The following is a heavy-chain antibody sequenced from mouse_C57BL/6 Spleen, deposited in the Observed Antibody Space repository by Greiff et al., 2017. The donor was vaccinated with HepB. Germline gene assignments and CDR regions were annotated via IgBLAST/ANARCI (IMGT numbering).Heavy chain of an antibody. CDR1: GFTFTDYY. CDR2: IRNKANGYTT. Sequence: EVQLQESGGGLVQPGGSLSLSCAASGFTFTDYYMSWVRQPPGKALEWLGFIRNKANGYTTEYSASVKGRFTISRDNSQSILYLQMNALRAEDSATYYCARYTPLYYDYDDYYAMDYWGQGTSVTVSS. V-gene: IGHV7-3*01. CDR3: ARYTPLYYDYDDYYAMDY. D-gene: IGHD2-4*01. J-gene: IGHJ4*01.